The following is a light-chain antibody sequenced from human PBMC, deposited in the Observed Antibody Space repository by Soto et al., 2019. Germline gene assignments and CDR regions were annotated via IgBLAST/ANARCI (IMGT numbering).Light chain of an antibody. CDR3: ISYAGSSIWV. CDR2: DVS. J-gene: IGLJ3*02. Sequence: QSALTQPPSASGSPGQSVTISCTGTSSDVGAYNYVSWYQQHPGKAPKLMIYDVSKRPSGVPDRCSGSKYGNTASLTVSGLQAEDEADFYCISYAGSSIWVFGGGTKVTVL. V-gene: IGLV2-8*01. CDR1: SSDVGAYNY.